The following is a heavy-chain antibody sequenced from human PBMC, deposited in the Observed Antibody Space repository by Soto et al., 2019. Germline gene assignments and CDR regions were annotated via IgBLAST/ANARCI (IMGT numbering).Heavy chain of an antibody. V-gene: IGHV3-30-3*01. D-gene: IGHD6-13*01. CDR3: ARGARYSSSWYRNGMDV. J-gene: IGHJ6*02. Sequence: GGCLRLSCAASGFTFSSYAMHWVRQAPGKGLEWVAVISYDGSNKYYADSVKGRFTISRDNSKNTLYLQMNSLRAKDTAVYYCARGARYSSSWYRNGMDVWGQGTTVTV. CDR2: ISYDGSNK. CDR1: GFTFSSYA.